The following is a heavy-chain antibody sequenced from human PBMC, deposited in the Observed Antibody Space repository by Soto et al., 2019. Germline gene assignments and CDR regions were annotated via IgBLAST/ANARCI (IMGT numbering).Heavy chain of an antibody. Sequence: QVQLQQWGAGLLKPSETLSLTCAVYGGSFSGYYWSWIRQPPGKGLEWIGEINHSGSTNYNPSLTSRVTISVDTSKNQFSLKLSSVTAADTAVYYCAREVWYVEYYYYGMDVWGQGTTVTVSS. D-gene: IGHD6-13*01. J-gene: IGHJ6*02. CDR3: AREVWYVEYYYYGMDV. CDR1: GGSFSGYY. CDR2: INHSGST. V-gene: IGHV4-34*01.